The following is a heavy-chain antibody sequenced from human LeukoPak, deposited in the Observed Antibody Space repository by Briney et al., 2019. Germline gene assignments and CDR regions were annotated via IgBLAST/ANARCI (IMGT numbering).Heavy chain of an antibody. Sequence: GGSLRLSCAASGFTFSSYAMHWVRQAPGKGLEWVAVISYDGSNKYYADSVKGRFTISRDNSKNTLYLQMNSLRAEDTAVYYCARDPRDDVLLWFGEFDYWGQGTLVTVSS. D-gene: IGHD3-10*01. J-gene: IGHJ4*02. V-gene: IGHV3-30-3*01. CDR2: ISYDGSNK. CDR3: ARDPRDDVLLWFGEFDY. CDR1: GFTFSSYA.